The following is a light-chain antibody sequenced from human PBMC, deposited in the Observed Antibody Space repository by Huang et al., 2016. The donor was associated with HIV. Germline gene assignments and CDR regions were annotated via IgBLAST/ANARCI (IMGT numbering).Light chain of an antibody. Sequence: EIVMTQSPGTLAVAPGERATLSCRASQNINTNLAWFQQKPGHAPRHLIYAASTRTTDFPARFSGSGSRTEFTLTISSLQSEDIAVYYCQQYNDWPRSFGQGTKVEIK. CDR1: QNINTN. V-gene: IGKV3-15*01. CDR2: AAS. CDR3: QQYNDWPRS. J-gene: IGKJ1*01.